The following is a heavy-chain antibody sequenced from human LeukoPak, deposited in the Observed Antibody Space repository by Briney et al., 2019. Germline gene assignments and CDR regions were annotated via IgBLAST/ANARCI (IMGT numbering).Heavy chain of an antibody. J-gene: IGHJ4*02. CDR2: IYYSGST. Sequence: SETLSLTCTVSGGSISSSSYYWGWIRQPPGKGLEWIGSIYYSGSTYYNPSLKSRITISVDTSKNQFSLKLSSVTAADTAVYYCAPGYYDSSGYYFGGFDYWGQGTLVTVSS. D-gene: IGHD3-22*01. CDR1: GGSISSSSYY. V-gene: IGHV4-39*01. CDR3: APGYYDSSGYYFGGFDY.